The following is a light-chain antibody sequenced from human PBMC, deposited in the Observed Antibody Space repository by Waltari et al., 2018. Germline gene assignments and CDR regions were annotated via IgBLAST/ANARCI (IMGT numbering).Light chain of an antibody. CDR1: SSNIGAGYD. J-gene: IGLJ2*01. Sequence: QSVLTQPPSVSGAPGQRVTISCTGSSSNIGAGYDLHWYQQLPGTAPKLLIYGNSNRPSGVPDRFSGSKSGTSASLAITGLQAEDEADYYCQSYDSSLSVFGGGTKLTVL. V-gene: IGLV1-40*01. CDR2: GNS. CDR3: QSYDSSLSV.